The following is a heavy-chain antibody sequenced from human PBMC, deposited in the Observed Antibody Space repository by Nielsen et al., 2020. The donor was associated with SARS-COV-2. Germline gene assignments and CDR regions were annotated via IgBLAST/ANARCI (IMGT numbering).Heavy chain of an antibody. CDR3: AKDHKPLSYYYDSSGYPPDAFDI. CDR2: ISSSGSTI. D-gene: IGHD3-22*01. Sequence: WIRQPPGKGLEWVSYISSSGSTIYYADSVKGRFTISRDNAKNSLYLQMNSLRAEDTAVYYCAKDHKPLSYYYDSSGYPPDAFDIWGQGTMVTVSS. J-gene: IGHJ3*02. V-gene: IGHV3-11*04.